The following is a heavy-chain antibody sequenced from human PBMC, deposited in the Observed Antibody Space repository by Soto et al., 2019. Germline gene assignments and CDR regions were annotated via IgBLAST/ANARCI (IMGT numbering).Heavy chain of an antibody. CDR2: IYYSGST. D-gene: IGHD3-10*01. V-gene: IGHV4-31*03. CDR3: AAMVRGALGSPGDYYSYGMDV. CDR1: GGSISSGGYY. J-gene: IGHJ6*02. Sequence: PSETLSLTCTVSGGSISSGGYYWSWIRQHPGKGLEWIGYIYYSGSTYYNPSLKSRVTISVDTSKNQFSLKLSSVTAADTAVYYCAAMVRGALGSPGDYYSYGMDVWGQGTTVTVSS.